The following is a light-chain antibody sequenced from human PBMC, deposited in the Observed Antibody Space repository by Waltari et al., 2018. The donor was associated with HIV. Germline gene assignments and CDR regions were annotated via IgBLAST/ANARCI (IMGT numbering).Light chain of an antibody. J-gene: IGLJ3*02. Sequence: QSVLTQPPSMSAAPGQKVTISCSGSSSNIGNNYVSWYQQFPGTAPKLLIYENNTRPPGSPDRFSGSKSGTSATLDITGLQTGDEADYYGGTWESSPSSGVFGGGTKLAVL. CDR1: SSNIGNNY. CDR3: GTWESSPSSGV. CDR2: ENN. V-gene: IGLV1-51*02.